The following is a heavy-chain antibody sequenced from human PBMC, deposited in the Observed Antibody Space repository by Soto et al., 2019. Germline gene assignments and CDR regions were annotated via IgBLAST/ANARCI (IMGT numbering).Heavy chain of an antibody. CDR2: IKADGSST. V-gene: IGHV3-74*01. J-gene: IGHJ5*02. CDR1: GFTFSNYW. CDR3: TRERFDP. Sequence: GGSLRLSCAASGFTFSNYWMHWVRQAPGKGLMWVSRIKADGSSTNYADSVKGRFTISRDNAKNTLYLEMNSLRVEDTAVYFCTRERFDPWGQGTLVTVSS.